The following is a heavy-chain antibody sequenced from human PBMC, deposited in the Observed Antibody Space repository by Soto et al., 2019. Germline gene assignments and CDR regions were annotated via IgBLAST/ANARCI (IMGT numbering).Heavy chain of an antibody. J-gene: IGHJ5*02. CDR1: GYSIASYS. CDR2: INAGNGNT. CDR3: ARGYTFPFDP. V-gene: IGHV1-3*01. D-gene: IGHD1-26*01. Sequence: ASAKPSSKASGYSIASYSMYWVCQAPGQRLEWMGWINAGNGNTKYSQKFQGRVTITRDTSASTAYMELSSLRSEDTAVYYCARGYTFPFDPWGQGTLVTVSS.